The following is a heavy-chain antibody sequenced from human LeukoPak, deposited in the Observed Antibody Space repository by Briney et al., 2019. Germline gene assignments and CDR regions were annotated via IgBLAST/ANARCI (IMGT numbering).Heavy chain of an antibody. Sequence: GGSLRLSCAASGFTFSSYTMNWVRQTPGKGLEWVSYISSGSSYIHYADSVKGRFTISRDNAENSLHLQMSSLRGEDTAVYYCARESDGLDFWGQGTTVTVSS. CDR3: ARESDGLDF. J-gene: IGHJ3*01. V-gene: IGHV3-21*01. CDR1: GFTFSSYT. CDR2: ISSGSSYI.